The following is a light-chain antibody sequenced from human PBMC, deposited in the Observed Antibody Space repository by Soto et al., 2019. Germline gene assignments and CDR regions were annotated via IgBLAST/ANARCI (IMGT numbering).Light chain of an antibody. CDR1: QSLLYGSNNKNY. J-gene: IGKJ2*01. Sequence: DIVMTQSPDSLAVSLGERTTINCRSSQSLLYGSNNKNYLAWYQQNPGQPPRLLIYWASTRESGVPDRFSGSGSGTDFTLTITGLQAEDVAVYYCQQYCSAPYTFGQGTKLEI. CDR2: WAS. CDR3: QQYCSAPYT. V-gene: IGKV4-1*01.